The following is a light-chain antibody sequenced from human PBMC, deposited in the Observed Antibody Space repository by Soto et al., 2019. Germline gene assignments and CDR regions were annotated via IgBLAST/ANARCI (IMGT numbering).Light chain of an antibody. CDR1: QDISDF. V-gene: IGKV1-33*01. J-gene: IGKJ5*01. CDR3: QQYDDLPIT. Sequence: DIQMTQSPSSLFASVRDRATITCKASQDISDFLNWYHQKPGKAPKVLIYDASNLQTGVPSRFSGRRSGTDFILTISRLQPDDSGTYYFQQYDDLPITFGQGTRVEIK. CDR2: DAS.